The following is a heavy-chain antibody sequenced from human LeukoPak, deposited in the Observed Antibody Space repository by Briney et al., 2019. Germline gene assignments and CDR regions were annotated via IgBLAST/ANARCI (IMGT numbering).Heavy chain of an antibody. CDR1: SYSIRSNYY. J-gene: IGHJ6*03. CDR2: IYHRGNI. Sequence: SETLSLTCTVSSYSIRSNYYWGWIRQPPGKGLEWIGVIYHRGNIDYNPSLQSRVTISIDTSKNEFSLKVNSVTAADTAVYYCWTRVIVPAIIADYYTCMDVWGRGISVTVSS. V-gene: IGHV4-38-2*02. CDR3: WTRVIVPAIIADYYTCMDV. D-gene: IGHD3-16*02.